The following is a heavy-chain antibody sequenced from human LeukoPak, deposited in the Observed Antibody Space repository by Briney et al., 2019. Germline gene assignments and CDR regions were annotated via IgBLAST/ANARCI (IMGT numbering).Heavy chain of an antibody. V-gene: IGHV3-23*01. CDR1: GFTFSSYA. CDR2: ISGSGGST. D-gene: IGHD3-3*01. Sequence: GGSLRLPCAASGFTFSSYAMSWVRQAPGKGLEWVSAISGSGGSTYYADSVKGRFTISRDNSKNTLYLQMNSLRAEDTAVYYCAKWDFGVVITDSFDYWGQGTLVTVSS. CDR3: AKWDFGVVITDSFDY. J-gene: IGHJ4*02.